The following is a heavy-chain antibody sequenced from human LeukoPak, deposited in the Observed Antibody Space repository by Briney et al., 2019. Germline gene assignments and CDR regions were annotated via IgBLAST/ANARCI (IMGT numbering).Heavy chain of an antibody. D-gene: IGHD6-13*01. J-gene: IGHJ4*02. CDR1: GGSISSYY. CDR3: ARGGTRIAAAGLDY. Sequence: SETLSLTCTVSGGSISSYYWTWIRQPPGKGLEWIGYIHYSGSTNYKPSLKSRVTISLDTSKNQFSLKLSSVTAADTAVYYCARGGTRIAAAGLDYWGQGTLVTVSS. CDR2: IHYSGST. V-gene: IGHV4-59*01.